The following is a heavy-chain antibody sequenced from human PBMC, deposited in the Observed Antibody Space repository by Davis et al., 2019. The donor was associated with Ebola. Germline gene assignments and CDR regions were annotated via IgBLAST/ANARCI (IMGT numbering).Heavy chain of an antibody. Sequence: PGGSLRLSCAASGFSVSNNDMNWVRQAPGKGLEWVSLINTGGSTSYADSVKGGFTISRDNSKNTPYLQMNSLRAEDTAVYYCARDLWSGYVYYYGMDVWGQGTTVTVSS. CDR1: GFSVSNND. D-gene: IGHD3-3*01. J-gene: IGHJ6*02. CDR3: ARDLWSGYVYYYGMDV. CDR2: INTGGST. V-gene: IGHV3-53*05.